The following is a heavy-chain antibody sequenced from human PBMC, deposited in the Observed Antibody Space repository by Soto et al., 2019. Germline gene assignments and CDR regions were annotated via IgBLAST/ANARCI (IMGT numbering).Heavy chain of an antibody. CDR3: ARRLRDSSGYYHLAYWFDP. D-gene: IGHD3-22*01. CDR2: IYYSGST. Sequence: SETLSLTCTVSGGSISSSSYYWGWIRQPPGKGLEWIGSIYYSGSTYYNPSLKSRVTISVDTSKNQFSLKLSSVTAADTAVYYCARRLRDSSGYYHLAYWFDPWGQGTLGTVPQ. J-gene: IGHJ5*02. V-gene: IGHV4-39*01. CDR1: GGSISSSSYY.